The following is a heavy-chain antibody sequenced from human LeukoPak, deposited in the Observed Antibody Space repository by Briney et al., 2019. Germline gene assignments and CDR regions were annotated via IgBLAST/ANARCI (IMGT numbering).Heavy chain of an antibody. J-gene: IGHJ4*02. D-gene: IGHD6-13*01. CDR2: ISGSGGST. Sequence: GGSLRLSCAASGFTFSSYAMSWVRQAPGKGLEWVSAISGSGGSTYYADSVKGRFTISRDNSKNTLCLQMNSLRAEDTAVYYCAKLRGGIAAAGTFDYWGQGTLVIVSS. CDR1: GFTFSSYA. CDR3: AKLRGGIAAAGTFDY. V-gene: IGHV3-23*01.